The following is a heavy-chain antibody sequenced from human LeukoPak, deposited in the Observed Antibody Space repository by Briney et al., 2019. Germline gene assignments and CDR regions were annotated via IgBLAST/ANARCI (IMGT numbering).Heavy chain of an antibody. CDR3: ARDYASDY. CDR1: GGSFSGYY. CDR2: INHTGST. D-gene: IGHD3-10*01. J-gene: IGHJ4*02. V-gene: IGHV4-34*01. Sequence: TPSETLSLTCAVYGGSFSGYYWSWIGQPPGKGLEWIGEINHTGSTNYNPSLKSRVTISVDASKNQFSLKLSSVTAADTAVYYCARDYASDYWGQGTLVTVSS.